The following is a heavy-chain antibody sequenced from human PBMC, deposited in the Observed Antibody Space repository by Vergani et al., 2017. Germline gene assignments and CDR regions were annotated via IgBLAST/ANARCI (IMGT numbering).Heavy chain of an antibody. CDR2: IYYSGST. Sequence: QLQLQESGPGLVKPSATLSLTCSVSGASIRSSNYYLGWIRQPPGKGLDWIASIYYSGSTYYNPSLKSRVTISVDTSKNQFSLKLSSVTAADTAVYFCARHSTVEWLVKLGWFDPWGQGILVTVSS. CDR1: GASIRSSNYY. CDR3: ARHSTVEWLVKLGWFDP. D-gene: IGHD6-19*01. J-gene: IGHJ5*02. V-gene: IGHV4-39*01.